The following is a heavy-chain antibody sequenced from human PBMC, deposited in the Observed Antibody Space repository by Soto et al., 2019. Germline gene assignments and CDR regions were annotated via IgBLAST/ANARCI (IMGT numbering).Heavy chain of an antibody. D-gene: IGHD2-21*01. CDR3: ARRIPFGYGMDV. Sequence: EVQLVESGGGLVQPGGSLRLSCAASGFTFSSYAMHWVRQAPGKGLEYVSVITSNGGNTDYASFVKGRFTISRDNSKNPMYRQMGSRRAEDMAVYYCARRIPFGYGMDVWGQGTTVTVSS. J-gene: IGHJ6*02. V-gene: IGHV3-64*01. CDR2: ITSNGGNT. CDR1: GFTFSSYA.